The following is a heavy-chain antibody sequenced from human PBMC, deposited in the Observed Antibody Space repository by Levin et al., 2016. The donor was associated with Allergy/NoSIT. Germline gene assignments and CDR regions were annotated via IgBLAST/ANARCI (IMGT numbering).Heavy chain of an antibody. CDR2: IYYSGST. Sequence: WIRQPPGKGLEWIGYIYYSGSTNYNPSLKSRVTISVDTSKNQFSLKLSSVTAADTAVYYCARNTVAYYYYYGMDVWGQGTTVTVSS. D-gene: IGHD4-23*01. J-gene: IGHJ6*02. V-gene: IGHV4-59*01. CDR3: ARNTVAYYYYYGMDV.